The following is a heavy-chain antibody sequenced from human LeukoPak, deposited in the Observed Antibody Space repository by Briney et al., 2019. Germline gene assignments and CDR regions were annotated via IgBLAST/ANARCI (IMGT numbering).Heavy chain of an antibody. V-gene: IGHV3-43*01. J-gene: IGHJ5*02. Sequence: GGSLRLSCAASGFTFDDYTMHWVRQAPGKGLEWVSLITWDGGSTYYADSVKGRFTISRDNSKNTLYLQMNSLRAEDTAVYYCAKGSNYYDSSNNWFDPWGQGTLVTVSS. D-gene: IGHD3-22*01. CDR1: GFTFDDYT. CDR2: ITWDGGST. CDR3: AKGSNYYDSSNNWFDP.